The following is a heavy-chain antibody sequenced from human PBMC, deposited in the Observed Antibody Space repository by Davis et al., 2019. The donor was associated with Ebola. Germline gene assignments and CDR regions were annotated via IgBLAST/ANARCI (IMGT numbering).Heavy chain of an antibody. J-gene: IGHJ6*02. D-gene: IGHD3-3*01. CDR1: GYTFTSYA. V-gene: IGHV1-3*01. Sequence: ASVKVSCKASGYTFTSYAMHWVRQAPGQRLEWMGWINAGNGNTKYSQKFQGRVTITADESTSTAYMELSSLRSEDTAVYYCARDLIWSGYKNYYYYGMDVWGQGTTVTVSS. CDR3: ARDLIWSGYKNYYYYGMDV. CDR2: INAGNGNT.